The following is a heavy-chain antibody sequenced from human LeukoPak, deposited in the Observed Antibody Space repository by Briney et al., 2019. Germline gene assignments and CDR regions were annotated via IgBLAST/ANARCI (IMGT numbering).Heavy chain of an antibody. D-gene: IGHD3-10*01. CDR3: ARHYDSVRGVNL. V-gene: IGHV4-59*08. Sequence: SETLSLTCAVSGGSISSYYWSWIRQPPGKGLEWIGYIYYSGSTNYNPSLKSRVTISVDTSKNQFSLKLSSVTAADTAVYYCARHYDSVRGVNLWGQGTLVTVSS. J-gene: IGHJ4*02. CDR1: GGSISSYY. CDR2: IYYSGST.